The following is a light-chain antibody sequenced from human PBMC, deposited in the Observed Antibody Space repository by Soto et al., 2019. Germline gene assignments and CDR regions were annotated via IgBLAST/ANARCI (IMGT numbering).Light chain of an antibody. J-gene: IGKJ4*01. CDR2: AAS. Sequence: DIQMTQSPSSLSASVGDRVTITCRASQSISSYLNWYQQKPGKAPKLLIYAASSLQIGVPSRFSGSASGTDFTLTIQSQQPEDFSTYYCHQKGSIFGGGTKVDIK. CDR1: QSISSY. V-gene: IGKV1-39*01. CDR3: HQKGSI.